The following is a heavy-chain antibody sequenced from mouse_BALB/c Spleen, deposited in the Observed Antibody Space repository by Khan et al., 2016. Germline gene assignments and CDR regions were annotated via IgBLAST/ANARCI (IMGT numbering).Heavy chain of an antibody. D-gene: IGHD4-1*01. J-gene: IGHJ4*01. V-gene: IGHV9-3*02. CDR3: ARGAWDEGMDY. CDR2: INTNTGEP. CDR1: GYTFTNYG. Sequence: QIQLVQSGPELKKPGETVKISCKASGYTFTNYGMNWVKQAPGKGLKWMGWINTNTGEPTYAEEFKGRFAFTLETSASTAYKLMNNLQNKETATWCCARGAWDEGMDYGGQGTSVTVST.